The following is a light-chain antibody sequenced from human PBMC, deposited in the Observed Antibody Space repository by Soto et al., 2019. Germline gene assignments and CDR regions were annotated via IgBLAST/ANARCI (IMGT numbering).Light chain of an antibody. J-gene: IGLJ1*01. CDR2: EVT. Sequence: QSALTQPASVSGSPGQSITISCTGTSSDIGGYNSVSWYQQHPGRAPRLIIYEVTNRPSGVSNRFSASKSGNTASLTISGLQAEDEADYYCTSYTPIVTLGSVFGTGTTVTVL. V-gene: IGLV2-14*01. CDR1: SSDIGGYNS. CDR3: TSYTPIVTLGSV.